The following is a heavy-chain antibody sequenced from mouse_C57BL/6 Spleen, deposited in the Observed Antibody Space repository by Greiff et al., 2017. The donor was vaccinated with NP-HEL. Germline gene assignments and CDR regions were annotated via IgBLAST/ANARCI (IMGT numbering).Heavy chain of an antibody. CDR3: ARGDYDYDSPFAY. CDR1: GYTFTSYW. D-gene: IGHD2-4*01. Sequence: QVQLQHPGAELVKPGASVKLSCKASGYTFTSYWMHWVKQRPGQGLEWIGMIHPNSGSTNYNEKFKSKATLTVDKSSSTAYMQLSSLTSEDSAVYYCARGDYDYDSPFAYWGQGTLVTVSA. CDR2: IHPNSGST. V-gene: IGHV1-64*01. J-gene: IGHJ3*01.